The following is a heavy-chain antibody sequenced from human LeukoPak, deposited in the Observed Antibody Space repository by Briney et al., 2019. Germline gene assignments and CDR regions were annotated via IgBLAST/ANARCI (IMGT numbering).Heavy chain of an antibody. Sequence: ASVTVSCKASGYTFTGYYMHWVRQAPGQGLEWMGWINPNSGGTNYAQKFQGRVTMTGDTSISTAYMELSRLRSDDTAVYYCARDFSVVVVAATLDYWGQGTLVTVSS. V-gene: IGHV1-2*02. CDR2: INPNSGGT. CDR1: GYTFTGYY. D-gene: IGHD2-15*01. J-gene: IGHJ4*02. CDR3: ARDFSVVVVAATLDY.